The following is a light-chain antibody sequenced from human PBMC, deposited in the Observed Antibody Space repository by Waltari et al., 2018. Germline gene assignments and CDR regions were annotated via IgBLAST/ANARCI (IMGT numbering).Light chain of an antibody. CDR1: QSIDTF. J-gene: IGKJ2*01. Sequence: DIQLTQSPSSLSASVGDRFTITCRASQSIDTFLNWYQQRPGKAPKVLIYGATTLQSGVPSRFSGSGSGTHFTLTISSLQPDDFATYFCQQSHTMLYTFGQGTKLEIK. V-gene: IGKV1-39*01. CDR3: QQSHTMLYT. CDR2: GAT.